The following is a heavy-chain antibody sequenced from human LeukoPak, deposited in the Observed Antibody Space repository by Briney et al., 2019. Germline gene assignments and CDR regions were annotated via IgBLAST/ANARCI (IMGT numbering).Heavy chain of an antibody. CDR2: ISGGST. J-gene: IGHJ4*02. CDR3: ATCTWLHYFDH. V-gene: IGHV3-38-3*01. D-gene: IGHD2-8*01. CDR1: GFTVSSNE. Sequence: PGGSLRLSCAASGFTVSSNEMTGVRQAPGKGLNWVSCISGGSTYYADSRKGRFTISRDNSKNTLYLQMNSLRAEDTAVYYCATCTWLHYFDHWGQGTLVTVSS.